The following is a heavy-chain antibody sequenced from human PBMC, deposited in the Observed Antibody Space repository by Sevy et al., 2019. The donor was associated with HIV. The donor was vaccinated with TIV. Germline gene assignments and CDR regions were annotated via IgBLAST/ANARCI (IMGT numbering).Heavy chain of an antibody. V-gene: IGHV3-74*01. CDR1: GFTFSSHW. J-gene: IGHJ6*02. CDR3: ARGQVLRFLGGPTYGIDV. CDR2: INSHGTIT. D-gene: IGHD3-3*01. Sequence: GGSLRLSCAASGFTFSSHWMFWVRQAPGKGLVWVSHINSHGTITNYADSVKGRFTISRANAKNTVYLQINSLRAEDTAFYYWARGQVLRFLGGPTYGIDVWGQGTTVTVSS.